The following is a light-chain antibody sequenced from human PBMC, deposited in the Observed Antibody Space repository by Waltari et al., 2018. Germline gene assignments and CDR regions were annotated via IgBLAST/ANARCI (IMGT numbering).Light chain of an antibody. CDR2: AYT. V-gene: IGLV1-40*01. J-gene: IGLJ2*01. Sequence: QSVLTQPPSVSGALGQTITISCTGSSSTIGAGYDVHWYQQFPGTAPKVVIYAYTHRPSGVPDRFSVSKSGNSASLSITGLQAGDDADYYCQSYDSSVTLFGGGTKLTVL. CDR3: QSYDSSVTL. CDR1: SSTIGAGYD.